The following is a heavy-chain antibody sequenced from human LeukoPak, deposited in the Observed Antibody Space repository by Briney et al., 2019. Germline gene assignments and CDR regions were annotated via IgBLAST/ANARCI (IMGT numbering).Heavy chain of an antibody. J-gene: IGHJ4*02. CDR3: AKESRAYYDFWSGYYMKSRDYYFDY. V-gene: IGHV3-30*18. D-gene: IGHD3-3*01. CDR1: GFTFRDHY. Sequence: PGGSLRLSCAASGFTFRDHYMNWVRQAPGKGLEWVAVISYDGSNKYYADSVKGRFTISRDNSKNTLYLQMNSLRAEDTAVYYCAKESRAYYDFWSGYYMKSRDYYFDYWGQGTLVTVSS. CDR2: ISYDGSNK.